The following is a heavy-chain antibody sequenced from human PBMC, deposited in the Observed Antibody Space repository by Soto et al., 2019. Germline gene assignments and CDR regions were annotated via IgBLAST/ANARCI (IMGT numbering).Heavy chain of an antibody. CDR2: INHSGST. J-gene: IGHJ5*02. V-gene: IGHV4-39*07. Sequence: SETLSLTCTVSGGSISSGDYYWSWIRQPPGKGLEWIGEINHSGSTNYNPSLKSRVTISVDTSKNQFSLKLSSVTAADTAVYYCARGLRTLDPWGQGTLVTSPQ. CDR1: GGSISSGDYY. CDR3: ARGLRTLDP.